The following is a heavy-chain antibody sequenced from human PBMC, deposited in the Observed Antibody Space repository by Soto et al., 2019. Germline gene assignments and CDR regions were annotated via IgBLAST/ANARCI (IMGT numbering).Heavy chain of an antibody. CDR2: IYHSGIT. CDR3: ARQRTSVVTQAYFDV. V-gene: IGHV4-38-2*01. CDR1: GDSISNGYY. Sequence: SETLSLTCAVSGDSISNGYYWAWIRQSPGRGLEWIGSIYHSGITYYNPSLKSRVTISVDTSKNQFSLKLKSVTAADTALYFCARQRTSVVTQAYFDVWGPGSLVTVSS. J-gene: IGHJ4*02. D-gene: IGHD2-21*02.